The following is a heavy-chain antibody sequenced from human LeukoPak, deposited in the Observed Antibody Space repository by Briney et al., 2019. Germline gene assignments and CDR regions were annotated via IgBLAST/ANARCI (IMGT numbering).Heavy chain of an antibody. J-gene: IGHJ5*02. Sequence: ASVTVSCKASGGTFSSYAIRGVRQAPGQGLERMGQIIPILVIANYAQKFKGRVTMTRNTSLSTAYMELSSLRSEDTAVYYCARGLYYDFWSGYGGRLPWFDPWGQGTLVTVSS. V-gene: IGHV1-69*04. CDR3: ARGLYYDFWSGYGGRLPWFDP. CDR2: IIPILVIA. CDR1: GGTFSSYA. D-gene: IGHD3-3*01.